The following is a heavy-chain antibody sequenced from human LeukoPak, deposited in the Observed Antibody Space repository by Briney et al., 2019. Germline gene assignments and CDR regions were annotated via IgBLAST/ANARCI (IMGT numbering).Heavy chain of an antibody. Sequence: GGSLRLSCAASGFTFSSYSMNWVRQAPGKGLEWVSSISSSSSYIYYADSVKGRFTISRDNAKNSLYLQMNSLRAGDTAVYYCARAPGSSGLFDIWGQGTVVTVSS. CDR3: ARAPGSSGLFDI. V-gene: IGHV3-21*01. J-gene: IGHJ3*02. CDR1: GFTFSSYS. D-gene: IGHD6-19*01. CDR2: ISSSSSYI.